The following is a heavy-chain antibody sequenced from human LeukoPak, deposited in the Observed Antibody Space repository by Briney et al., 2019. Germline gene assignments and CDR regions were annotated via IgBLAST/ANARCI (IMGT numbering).Heavy chain of an antibody. CDR2: IYPDDSDT. V-gene: IGHV5-51*01. J-gene: IGHJ4*02. CDR1: GNTFTSYW. Sequence: GESLKISCKGSGNTFTSYWIAWVRQMPGKGLECMGIIYPDDSDTRYSPSFQGQVTISADKSIDTAYLQCSSLKASDTAMYYCARRGTYSLDYWGQGTLVTVSS. D-gene: IGHD1-26*01. CDR3: ARRGTYSLDY.